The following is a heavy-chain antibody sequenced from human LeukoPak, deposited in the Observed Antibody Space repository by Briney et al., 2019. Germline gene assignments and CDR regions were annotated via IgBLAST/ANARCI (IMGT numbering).Heavy chain of an antibody. D-gene: IGHD3-22*01. Sequence: KASETLSLTCTVSGVSISSGGYYWSWIRQHPGKGLEWIGYIYYSGSTYYNPSLKSRVTISVDTSKNQFSLKLSSVTAADTAVYYCARSRYYYDSSGYFVGEYFQHWGQGTLVTVSS. V-gene: IGHV4-31*03. CDR1: GVSISSGGYY. J-gene: IGHJ1*01. CDR3: ARSRYYYDSSGYFVGEYFQH. CDR2: IYYSGST.